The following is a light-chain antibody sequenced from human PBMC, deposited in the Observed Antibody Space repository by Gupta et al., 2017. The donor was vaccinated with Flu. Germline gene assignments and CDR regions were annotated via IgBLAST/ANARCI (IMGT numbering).Light chain of an antibody. Sequence: EIVVTQSPATLSLSPGERATLSCRASQSVSDYFAWYQQKPGQAPRLLIYDISNRATGIPARFSGSGSGTDFTLTINRLESEDFAVYYCQQRSNGVCTFGQGTRLEMK. CDR3: QQRSNGVCT. CDR2: DIS. V-gene: IGKV3-11*01. J-gene: IGKJ5*01. CDR1: QSVSDY.